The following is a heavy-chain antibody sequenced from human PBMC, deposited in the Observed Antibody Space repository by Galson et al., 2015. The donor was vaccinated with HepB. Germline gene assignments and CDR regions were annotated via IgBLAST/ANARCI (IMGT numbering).Heavy chain of an antibody. CDR3: AKMDGGNYGHINN. Sequence: SLRLSCAASGFTFSDHAMSWVRQAPGKGLEWVSTISDSGASTHYADSVKGRFTISRDNYKNTVYLQMNSLRAEDTAVYYCAKMDGGNYGHINNWGQGTLVTVSS. CDR1: GFTFSDHA. V-gene: IGHV3-23*01. J-gene: IGHJ4*02. CDR2: ISDSGAST. D-gene: IGHD4-23*01.